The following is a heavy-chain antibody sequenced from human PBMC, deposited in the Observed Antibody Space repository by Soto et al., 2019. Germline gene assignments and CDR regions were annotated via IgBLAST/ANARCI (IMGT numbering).Heavy chain of an antibody. CDR1: GGSISSYY. CDR2: IYYSGST. Sequence: SETLSLTCTVSGGSISSYYWGWIRQPPGKGLEWIGSIYYSGSTYYNPSLKSRVTISVDTSKNQFSLKLSSVTAADTAVYYCARHVYGSGSYRRRWFDPWGQGTLVTVSS. V-gene: IGHV4-39*01. J-gene: IGHJ5*02. CDR3: ARHVYGSGSYRRRWFDP. D-gene: IGHD3-10*01.